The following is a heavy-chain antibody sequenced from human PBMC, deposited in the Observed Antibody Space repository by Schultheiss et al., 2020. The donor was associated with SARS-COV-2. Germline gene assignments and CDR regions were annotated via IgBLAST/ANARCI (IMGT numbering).Heavy chain of an antibody. Sequence: SETLSLTCTVSGGSVTSASDHWSWIRQPPGKGLEWIGYIYYSGSTNYNPSLKSRVTISVDTSKNQFSLKLNSVTAADTAVYYCARDQRSDYGDYVDGVGGGVDIWGQGTMVTVSS. D-gene: IGHD4-17*01. V-gene: IGHV4-61*01. CDR3: ARDQRSDYGDYVDGVGGGVDI. J-gene: IGHJ3*02. CDR1: GGSVTSASDH. CDR2: IYYSGST.